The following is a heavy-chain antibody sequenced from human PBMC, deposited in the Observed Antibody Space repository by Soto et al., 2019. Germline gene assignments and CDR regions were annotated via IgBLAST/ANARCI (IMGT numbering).Heavy chain of an antibody. Sequence: GGSLRLSCAASGFTFSSYGMHWVRQAPGKGLEWVAVISYDGSNKYYADSAKGRFTISRDNSKNTLYLQMNSLRAEDTAVYYFAKDGGSPNPFDYWGQGTLVTVSS. CDR1: GFTFSSYG. J-gene: IGHJ4*02. CDR2: ISYDGSNK. D-gene: IGHD1-26*01. V-gene: IGHV3-30*18. CDR3: AKDGGSPNPFDY.